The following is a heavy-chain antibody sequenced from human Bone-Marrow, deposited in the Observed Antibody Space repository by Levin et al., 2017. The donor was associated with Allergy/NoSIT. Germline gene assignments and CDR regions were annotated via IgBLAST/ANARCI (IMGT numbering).Heavy chain of an antibody. J-gene: IGHJ5*02. D-gene: IGHD4-17*01. CDR2: ISSSSSYI. CDR1: GFTFSSYS. CDR3: ARDRPGDYPHRWFDP. Sequence: GESLKISCAASGFTFSSYSMNWVRQAPGKGLEWVSSISSSSSYIYYADSVKGRFTISRDNAKNSLYLQMNSLRAEDTAVYYCARDRPGDYPHRWFDPWGQGTLVTVSS. V-gene: IGHV3-21*01.